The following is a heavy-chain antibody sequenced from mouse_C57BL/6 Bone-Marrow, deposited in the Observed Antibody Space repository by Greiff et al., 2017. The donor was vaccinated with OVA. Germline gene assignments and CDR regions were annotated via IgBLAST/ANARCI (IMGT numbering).Heavy chain of an antibody. CDR2: IHPNSGST. J-gene: IGHJ4*01. Sequence: QVQLQQPGAELVKPGASVTLSCKASGYTFTSYWMHWVKQRPGQGLEWIGMIHPNSGSTNYNEKFKSKATLTVDKSSSTAYMQLSSLTSEDSAVYYCARDHYGSSLVAMDYWGQGTSVTVSS. CDR3: ARDHYGSSLVAMDY. D-gene: IGHD1-1*01. V-gene: IGHV1-64*01. CDR1: GYTFTSYW.